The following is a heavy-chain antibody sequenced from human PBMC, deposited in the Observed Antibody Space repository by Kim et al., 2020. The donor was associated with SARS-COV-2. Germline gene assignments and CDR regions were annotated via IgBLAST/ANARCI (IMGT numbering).Heavy chain of an antibody. CDR3: AKSGYVRTYYYYYMDV. CDR1: GLTFSTSA. D-gene: IGHD5-12*01. Sequence: GGSLRLSCAASGLTFSTSALSWVRQAPGKGLEWVSAISDSDETYYADSVKGPFFISRDTSKNTLYLQMNSLRAEDTAVYFCAKSGYVRTYYYYYMDVWG. CDR2: ISDSDET. V-gene: IGHV3-23*01. J-gene: IGHJ6*03.